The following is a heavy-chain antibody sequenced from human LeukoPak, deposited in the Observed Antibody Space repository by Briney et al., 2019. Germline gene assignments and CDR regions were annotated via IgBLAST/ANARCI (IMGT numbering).Heavy chain of an antibody. D-gene: IGHD6-6*01. CDR1: GFTFDDYA. CDR2: ISWNSGSI. Sequence: GGSLRLSCAASGFTFDDYAMHWVRQAPGKGLEWVSGISWNSGSIGYADSVKGRFTISRDNSKNTLYLQMNSLRAEDTAVYYCAKSVNSSSCFDYWGQGTLVTVSS. CDR3: AKSVNSSSCFDY. J-gene: IGHJ4*02. V-gene: IGHV3-9*01.